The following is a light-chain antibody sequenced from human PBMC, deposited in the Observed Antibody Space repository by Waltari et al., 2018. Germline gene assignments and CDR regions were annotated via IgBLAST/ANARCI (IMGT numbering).Light chain of an antibody. V-gene: IGLV2-14*03. J-gene: IGLJ3*02. Sequence: QSALTQPASVSGSPGQSITISCTGTSRDVGAYAYVSCYQQHPGKVPQLMIYDVTYRPSGISNRFSGSKSGITAFLTISGLQAEDEADYYCSSHTSSRTRVFGGGTELTVL. CDR1: SRDVGAYAY. CDR3: SSHTSSRTRV. CDR2: DVT.